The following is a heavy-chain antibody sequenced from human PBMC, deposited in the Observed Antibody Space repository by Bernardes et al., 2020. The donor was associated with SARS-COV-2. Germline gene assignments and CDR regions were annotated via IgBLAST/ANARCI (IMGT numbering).Heavy chain of an antibody. CDR2: IDEHGSTI. CDR1: GFTFSNNW. V-gene: IGHV3-74*01. Sequence: VCLRLVASGFTFSNNWYHWVRQAPGKGMVWVSRIDEHGSTINYADSVKGRFTISRDNAKNTLYLQMNSLTDDDTAIYYCSRDLVGARDNWGQGTLVTVSA. D-gene: IGHD1-26*01. CDR3: SRDLVGARDN. J-gene: IGHJ4*02.